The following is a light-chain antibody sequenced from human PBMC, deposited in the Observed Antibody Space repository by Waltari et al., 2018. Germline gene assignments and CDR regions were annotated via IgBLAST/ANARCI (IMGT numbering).Light chain of an antibody. J-gene: IGLJ2*01. CDR3: GSYAGSSTLV. CDR1: SSDVGSYNL. Sequence: QSALTQPASVSGSPGQSITISCTGTSSDVGSYNLVSWYQQHPGKAPKLMIYEVSKRPAGVSNRCSGSKAGNTASLTISGLQAEDEAEYYCGSYAGSSTLVFGGGTKLTVL. CDR2: EVS. V-gene: IGLV2-23*02.